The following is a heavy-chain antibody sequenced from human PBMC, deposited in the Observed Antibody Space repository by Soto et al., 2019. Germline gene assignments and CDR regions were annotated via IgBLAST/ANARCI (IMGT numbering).Heavy chain of an antibody. J-gene: IGHJ6*03. CDR1: GGSIGSYY. CDR3: ASSNIVVVPAAPYYYYYMDV. CDR2: IYYSGST. D-gene: IGHD2-2*01. Sequence: PSETLSLTCTVSGGSIGSYYWSWIRQPPGKGLEWIGYIYYSGSTNYNPSLKSRVTISVDTSKNQFSLKLSSVTAADTAVYYCASSNIVVVPAAPYYYYYMDVWGKGTTVTVSS. V-gene: IGHV4-59*08.